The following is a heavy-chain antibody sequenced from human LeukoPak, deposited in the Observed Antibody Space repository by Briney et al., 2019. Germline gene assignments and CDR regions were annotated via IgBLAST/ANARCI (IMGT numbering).Heavy chain of an antibody. J-gene: IGHJ4*02. V-gene: IGHV4-34*01. D-gene: IGHD6-19*01. CDR1: GFTFSTYW. CDR3: ARGTKSRQWLAYYFDY. Sequence: PGGSLRLSCAASGFTFSTYWMNWVRQPPGKGLEWIGEINHSGSTNYNPSLKSRVTISVDTSKNQFSLKLSSVTAADTAVYYCARGTKSRQWLAYYFDYWGQGTLVTVSS. CDR2: INHSGST.